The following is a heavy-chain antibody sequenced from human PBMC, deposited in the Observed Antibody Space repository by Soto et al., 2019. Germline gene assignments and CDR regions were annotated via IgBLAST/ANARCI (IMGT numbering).Heavy chain of an antibody. V-gene: IGHV4-34*01. CDR2: INHSGST. CDR3: ARGPQQTMIVVVITILGRGAAFDI. D-gene: IGHD3-22*01. Sequence: SETLSLTCAVYGGSFSGYYWSWIRQPPGKGLEWIGEINHSGSTNYNPSLKSRVTISVDTSKNQFSLKLSSVTAADTAVYYCARGPQQTMIVVVITILGRGAAFDIWGQGTMVTVSS. J-gene: IGHJ3*02. CDR1: GGSFSGYY.